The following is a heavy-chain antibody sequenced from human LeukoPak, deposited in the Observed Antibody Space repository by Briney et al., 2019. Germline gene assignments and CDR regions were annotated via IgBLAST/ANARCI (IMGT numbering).Heavy chain of an antibody. CDR1: GFTFDDYA. V-gene: IGHV3-9*01. J-gene: IGHJ3*02. CDR2: ISWNSGSI. CDR3: AKSGSPMTTVTTDAFDI. D-gene: IGHD4-17*01. Sequence: GGSLRLSCAASGFTFDDYAMHWVRQAPGKGLEWVSGISWNSGSIGYADSVKGRFTISRDNAKNSLYLQMNSLRAEDTALYYCAKSGSPMTTVTTDAFDIWGQGTMVTVSS.